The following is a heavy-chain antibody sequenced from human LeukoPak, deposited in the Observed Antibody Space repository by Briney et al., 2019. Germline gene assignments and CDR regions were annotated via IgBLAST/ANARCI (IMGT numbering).Heavy chain of an antibody. V-gene: IGHV4-59*01. D-gene: IGHD3-10*01. CDR3: AKTGSLMGRFFDY. Sequence: SETLSLTCTVSGGSLSSYYWSWVRQPPGKGLECIGYIYYSGSTNYNPSLKSRVTLSVDTSKNQLSLKLSSVSAADTAMYFCAKTGSLMGRFFDYWGQGIQVIVSS. CDR1: GGSLSSYY. CDR2: IYYSGST. J-gene: IGHJ4*02.